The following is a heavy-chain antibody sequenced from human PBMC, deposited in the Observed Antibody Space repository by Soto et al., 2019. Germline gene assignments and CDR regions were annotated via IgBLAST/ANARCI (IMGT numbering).Heavy chain of an antibody. Sequence: NPSETLSLTCTVSGGSISSYYWSWIRQPPGKGLEWIGYIYYSGSTNYNPSLKSRVTISVDTSKNQFYLKLISVTAADTFLFYCASEGNFVWLFFLDWGKGTLVTFPS. CDR2: IYYSGST. D-gene: IGHD3-9*01. CDR1: GGSISSYY. J-gene: IGHJ4*02. V-gene: IGHV4-59*08. CDR3: ASEGNFVWLFFLD.